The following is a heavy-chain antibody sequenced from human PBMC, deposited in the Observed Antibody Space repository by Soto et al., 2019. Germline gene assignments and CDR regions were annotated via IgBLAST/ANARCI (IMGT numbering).Heavy chain of an antibody. J-gene: IGHJ5*02. CDR1: GGSVSSGSYY. Sequence: LSLTCTVSGGSVSSGSYYWSWIRQPPGKGLEWIGYIFYSGSTNYNPSLKSRVTISVDTSKNQFSLKLSSVTAADTAVYYCARDLYYDILTGHRRNWFDPWGQGTLVTVSS. V-gene: IGHV4-61*01. CDR3: ARDLYYDILTGHRRNWFDP. CDR2: IFYSGST. D-gene: IGHD3-9*01.